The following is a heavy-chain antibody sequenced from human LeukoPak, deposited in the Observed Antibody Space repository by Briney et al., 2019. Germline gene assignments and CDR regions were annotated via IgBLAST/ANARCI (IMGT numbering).Heavy chain of an antibody. Sequence: AGGSLRLSCAASGFTFSSYARSWVRQAPGKGLEWFSAISGSGGSTYYADSVKGRFTISRDNSKNTLYLQMNSLRAEDTAVYYCAKVDTAMVAPSLFDYWGQGTLVTVSS. CDR1: GFTFSSYA. CDR2: ISGSGGST. D-gene: IGHD5-18*01. CDR3: AKVDTAMVAPSLFDY. V-gene: IGHV3-23*01. J-gene: IGHJ4*02.